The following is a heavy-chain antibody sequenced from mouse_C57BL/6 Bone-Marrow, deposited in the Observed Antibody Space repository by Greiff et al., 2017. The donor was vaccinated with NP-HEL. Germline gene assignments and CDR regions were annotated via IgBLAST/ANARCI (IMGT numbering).Heavy chain of an antibody. CDR2: INPNNGGT. CDR3: ARYGSRRDFDY. CDR1: GYTFTDYY. J-gene: IGHJ2*01. Sequence: VQLQQSGPELVKPGASVKISCKASGYTFTDYYMNWVKQSHGKSLEWIGDINPNNGGTSYNQKFKGKATLTVDKSSSTAYMELRSLTSEDSAVYYCARYGSRRDFDYWGQGTTLTVSS. V-gene: IGHV1-26*01. D-gene: IGHD1-1*01.